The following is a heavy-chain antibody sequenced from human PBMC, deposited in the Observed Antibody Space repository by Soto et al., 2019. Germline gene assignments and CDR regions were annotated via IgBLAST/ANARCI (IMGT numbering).Heavy chain of an antibody. Sequence: PGESLKISCKGSGYSFTSYWIGWVSKMPGKGLEWMGIIYPGDSDTRYSPSFQGQVTISADKSISTAYLQWSSLKASDTAMYYCARTSAAGKYYYGMDVWGQGTTVTVSS. V-gene: IGHV5-51*01. J-gene: IGHJ6*02. D-gene: IGHD6-13*01. CDR2: IYPGDSDT. CDR1: GYSFTSYW. CDR3: ARTSAAGKYYYGMDV.